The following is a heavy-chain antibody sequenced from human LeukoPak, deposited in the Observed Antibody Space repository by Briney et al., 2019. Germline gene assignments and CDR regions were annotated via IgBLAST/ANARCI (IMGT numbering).Heavy chain of an antibody. D-gene: IGHD5-12*01. J-gene: IGHJ4*02. CDR1: GFTFSSYS. CDR3: AREYSGYDFDY. CDR2: ISSSSRYI. V-gene: IGHV3-21*01. Sequence: GGSLRLSCAASGFTFSSYSMNWVRQAPGKGLEWVSSISSSSRYIYYADSVKGRFTISRDNAKNSLYLQMNSLRAEDTAVYYCAREYSGYDFDYWGQGTLVTVSS.